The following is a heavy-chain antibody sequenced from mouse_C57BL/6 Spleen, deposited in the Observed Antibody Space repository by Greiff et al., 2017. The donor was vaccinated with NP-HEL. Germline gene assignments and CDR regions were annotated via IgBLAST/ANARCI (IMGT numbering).Heavy chain of an antibody. CDR2: ISYDGSN. J-gene: IGHJ4*01. V-gene: IGHV3-6*01. CDR1: GYSITSGYY. CDR3: ARDSSGYVGAMDY. Sequence: EVQVVESGPGLVKPSQSLSLTCSVTGYSITSGYYWNWIRQFPGNKLEWMGYISYDGSNNYNPSLKNRISITRDTSKNQFFLKLNSVTTEDTATYYCARDSSGYVGAMDYWGQGTSVTVSS. D-gene: IGHD3-2*02.